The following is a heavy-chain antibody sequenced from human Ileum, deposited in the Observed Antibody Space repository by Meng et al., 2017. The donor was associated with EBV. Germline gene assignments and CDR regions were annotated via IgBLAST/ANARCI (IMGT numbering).Heavy chain of an antibody. CDR3: ARENSGGFSGCDY. J-gene: IGHJ4*02. CDR2: ITSSGHAV. V-gene: IGHV3-11*01. Sequence: QGQLVEFGGGLVKPRGSLRLSCAASGFTFSDYYMSWIRQAPGKGLEWLSYITSSGHAVEYADSVKGRFTISRDNAKNSLYLQMNSLRAEDTAVYYCARENSGGFSGCDYWGQGTLVTVSS. D-gene: IGHD5-12*01. CDR1: GFTFSDYY.